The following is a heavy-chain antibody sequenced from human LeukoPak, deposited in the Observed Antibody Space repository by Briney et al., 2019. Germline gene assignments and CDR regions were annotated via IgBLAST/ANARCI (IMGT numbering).Heavy chain of an antibody. Sequence: SETLSLTCTVSGYSISSGYYWGWIRQPPGKGLEWIGSIYHSGSTYYNPSLKSRVTISVDTSKNQFSLKLSSVTAADTAVYYCARDGGSSWVDLYYYYYYGMDVWGQGTTVTVSS. CDR3: ARDGGSSWVDLYYYYYYGMDV. V-gene: IGHV4-38-2*02. J-gene: IGHJ6*02. CDR1: GYSISSGYY. CDR2: IYHSGST. D-gene: IGHD6-13*01.